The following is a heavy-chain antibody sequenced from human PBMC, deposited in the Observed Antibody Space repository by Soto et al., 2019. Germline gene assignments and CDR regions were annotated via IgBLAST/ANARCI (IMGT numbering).Heavy chain of an antibody. V-gene: IGHV3-23*01. CDR2: ISGSGGST. CDR1: GFTFSSYA. Sequence: PGGSLRLSCAASGFTFSSYAMSWVRQAPGKGLEWVSAISGSGGSTYYADSVKGRFTISSDNSKNTLYLQMNSMRAEDTAVYYCAKDLLGRSYYYYYGMDVWGQGTTVTVSS. CDR3: AKDLLGRSYYYYYGMDV. D-gene: IGHD3-10*01. J-gene: IGHJ6*02.